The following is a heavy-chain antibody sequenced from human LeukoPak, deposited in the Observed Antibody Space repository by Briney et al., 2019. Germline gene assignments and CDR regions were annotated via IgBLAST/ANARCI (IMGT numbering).Heavy chain of an antibody. CDR1: GYTFTSYD. V-gene: IGHV1-8*01. D-gene: IGHD3-3*01. Sequence: ASVKVSCKASGYTFTSYDINWVRQATGQGLEWMGCMNPNSGNTGYAQKFQGKVTMTTNTSISTPYMELSSLRSEDTAVYYCARGGNYDFWSGYYPGAFDIWGQGTMVTVSS. J-gene: IGHJ3*02. CDR3: ARGGNYDFWSGYYPGAFDI. CDR2: MNPNSGNT.